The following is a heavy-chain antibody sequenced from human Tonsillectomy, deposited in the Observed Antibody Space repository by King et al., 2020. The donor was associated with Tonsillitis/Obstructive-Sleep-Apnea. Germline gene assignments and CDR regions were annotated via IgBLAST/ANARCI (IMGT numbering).Heavy chain of an antibody. Sequence: VQLVESGGGLVQPGGSLRLSCAASGFTFSIYAMSWVRQAPGKGLEWVSVISGSGGSTYYADSVKGRFTISRDNSKNTLYLQMNSLRAEDTAVYYCAKEGAGVVVPAAMPYWYFDLWGRGTLVTVSS. CDR2: ISGSGGST. CDR3: AKEGAGVVVPAAMPYWYFDL. CDR1: GFTFSIYA. D-gene: IGHD2-2*01. J-gene: IGHJ2*01. V-gene: IGHV3-23*04.